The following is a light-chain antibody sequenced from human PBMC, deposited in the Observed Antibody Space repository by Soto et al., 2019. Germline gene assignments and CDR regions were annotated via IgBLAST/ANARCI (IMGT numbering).Light chain of an antibody. CDR1: QIIDSRS. V-gene: IGKV3-20*01. J-gene: IGKJ3*01. CDR3: QKYGGSPLVT. CDR2: AAS. Sequence: EVVLTQSPGTLSLSPGERATISCRASQIIDSRSLAWYQQTPGQTPRLLIYAASSRASGVSDRFSGSGSGTDFTLSISRLEPEDFAVYYCQKYGGSPLVTFGPGTKVEVK.